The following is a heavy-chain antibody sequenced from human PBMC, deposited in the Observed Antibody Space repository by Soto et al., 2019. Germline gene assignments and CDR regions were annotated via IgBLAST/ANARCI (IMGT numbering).Heavy chain of an antibody. CDR1: GASITGSSY. CDR3: ARGMTPLGAPAWYYFDS. Sequence: SETLSLTCTVSGASITGSSYWSWIRQPAGKGLEWIGRFSLSGTTNYNPSLRGRVTMSADVSKNQFSLRLTSVTAADTALCYCARGMTPLGAPAWYYFDSWGQGTLVTVSS. CDR2: FSLSGTT. D-gene: IGHD2-15*01. J-gene: IGHJ4*02. V-gene: IGHV4-4*07.